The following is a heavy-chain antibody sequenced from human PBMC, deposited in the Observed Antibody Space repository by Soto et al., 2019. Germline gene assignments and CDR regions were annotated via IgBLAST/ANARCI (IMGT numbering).Heavy chain of an antibody. J-gene: IGHJ5*02. CDR3: VRTARQGAVAPHWFDR. CDR2: VYYTGST. Sequence: PSETLSLTCTVSGASIRSTDYYWSWIRQAPGKGLEWIGYVYYTGSTYYNPSLMSRLTISVDTSKNQFSLKLTSVTAAETAAYYCVRTARQGAVAPHWFDRWGRGTQVTVSS. V-gene: IGHV4-30-4*01. CDR1: GASIRSTDYY. D-gene: IGHD2-21*02.